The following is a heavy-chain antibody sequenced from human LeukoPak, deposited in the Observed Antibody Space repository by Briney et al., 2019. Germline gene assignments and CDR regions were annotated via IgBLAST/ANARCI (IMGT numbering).Heavy chain of an antibody. V-gene: IGHV1-69*05. CDR3: ATDHHPSYGGRDHYYYMDV. Sequence: SVKVSCKASGGTFSAYAISWVRQAPGQGLEWRGRIIPIIATTNYAQKCQGRVTITTDESTSTAYMEVSSLRSDDTAVYYCATDHHPSYGGRDHYYYMDVWGKGTTVTVSS. CDR2: IIPIIATT. CDR1: GGTFSAYA. D-gene: IGHD2-15*01. J-gene: IGHJ6*03.